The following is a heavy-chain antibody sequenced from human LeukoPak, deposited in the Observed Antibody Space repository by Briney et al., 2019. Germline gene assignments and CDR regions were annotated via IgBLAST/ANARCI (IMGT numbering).Heavy chain of an antibody. D-gene: IGHD6-13*01. V-gene: IGHV3-53*01. Sequence: GGSLRLSCAASGLTVSSNYMSWVRQAPGKGLEWVSVIYSGGSTYYADSVKGRFTISRDNSKNSLYLQMNSLRAEDTAVYYCARDRSSSWGSGTDVWGQGTTVTVSS. CDR2: IYSGGST. J-gene: IGHJ6*02. CDR1: GLTVSSNY. CDR3: ARDRSSSWGSGTDV.